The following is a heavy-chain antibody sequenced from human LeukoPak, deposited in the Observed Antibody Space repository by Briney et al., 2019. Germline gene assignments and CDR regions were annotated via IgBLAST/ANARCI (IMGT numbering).Heavy chain of an antibody. V-gene: IGHV3-66*02. Sequence: GGSLRLSCAASGFTVSSNYMSWVRQAPGKGLEWVSVIYSGGSTYYADSVKGRFTISRDNSKNTLYLQMNSLRTEDTAVYYCAKGHDSSGYYYEFFDYWGQGTLVTVSS. CDR2: IYSGGST. D-gene: IGHD3-22*01. CDR1: GFTVSSNY. CDR3: AKGHDSSGYYYEFFDY. J-gene: IGHJ4*02.